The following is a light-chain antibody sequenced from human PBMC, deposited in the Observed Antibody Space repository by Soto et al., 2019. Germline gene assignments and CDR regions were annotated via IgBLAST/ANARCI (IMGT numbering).Light chain of an antibody. CDR2: DAS. V-gene: IGKV3-15*01. Sequence: EIVMTQSPATLSVSPGETATLSCRASQSISTNLAWYQQKPGQAPRLLMYDASIRAAGVPARFSGSGSGTDFTLPISSLQSEDFAVYYCQQYDNWPRTFGQGTKVDI. CDR3: QQYDNWPRT. J-gene: IGKJ1*01. CDR1: QSISTN.